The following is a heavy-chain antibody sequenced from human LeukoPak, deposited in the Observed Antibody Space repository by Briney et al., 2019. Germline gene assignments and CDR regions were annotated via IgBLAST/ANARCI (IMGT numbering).Heavy chain of an antibody. V-gene: IGHV3-11*01. J-gene: IGHJ6*02. Sequence: GGSLRLSCAASGFTFSDYYMSWIRQAPGKGLEWVSYISSSGSTIYYADSVKGRFTISRDNAKNSLYLQMNSLRAEDTAVYYCAREPLTGTTLYSYYGMDVWGQGTTVTVSS. CDR1: GFTFSDYY. D-gene: IGHD1-7*01. CDR2: ISSSGSTI. CDR3: AREPLTGTTLYSYYGMDV.